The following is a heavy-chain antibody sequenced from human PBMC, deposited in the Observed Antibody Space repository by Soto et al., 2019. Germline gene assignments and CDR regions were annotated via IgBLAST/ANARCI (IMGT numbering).Heavy chain of an antibody. CDR1: GCSISSYY. Sequence: SETLSLTCTVSGCSISSYYWSWIRQPPGKGLEWIGYIYYSGSTNYNPSLKSRVTISVDTSKNQFSLKLSSVTAADTAVYYCARSRAATLSNPYYFDYWGQGTLVTVSS. V-gene: IGHV4-59*01. D-gene: IGHD6-25*01. CDR2: IYYSGST. CDR3: ARSRAATLSNPYYFDY. J-gene: IGHJ4*02.